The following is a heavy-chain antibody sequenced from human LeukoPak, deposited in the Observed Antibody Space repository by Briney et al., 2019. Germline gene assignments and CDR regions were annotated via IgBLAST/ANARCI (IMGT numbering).Heavy chain of an antibody. CDR2: ITGSDYA. J-gene: IGHJ6*03. V-gene: IGHV3-23*01. CDR1: GFKFSHYG. Sequence: GGSLRLSCAASGFKFSHYGMIWVRQVPGKGLEWVAGITGSDYADHADSVKGRFTISRDNSKNTLYLQMNSLRAEDTGSYYCAKSRNFYYYFMEVSGRGTKVTISS. CDR3: AKSRNFYYYFMEV.